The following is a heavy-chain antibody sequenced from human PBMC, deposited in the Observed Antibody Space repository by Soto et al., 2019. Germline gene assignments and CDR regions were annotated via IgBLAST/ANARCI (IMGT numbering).Heavy chain of an antibody. CDR1: GFTFSSYG. V-gene: IGHV3-33*01. Sequence: LRLSCAASGFTFSSYGMHWVRQAPGKGLEWVAVIWSDGNNKYYADSVKGRFTISRDNSKNTLYLQMNSLRAEDTALYFCSRGGYCSSTSCRYYYYYGMDVWGQGTTVTVSS. J-gene: IGHJ6*02. D-gene: IGHD2-2*01. CDR3: SRGGYCSSTSCRYYYYYGMDV. CDR2: IWSDGNNK.